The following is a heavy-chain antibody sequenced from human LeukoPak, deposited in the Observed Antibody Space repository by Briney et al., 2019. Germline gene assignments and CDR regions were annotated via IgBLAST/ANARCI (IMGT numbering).Heavy chain of an antibody. CDR1: GGSFSGYY. Sequence: PSETLSLTCAVYGGSFSGYYWSWIRQPPGKGLEWIGEINHSGSTNYNPSLKSRVTISVDTSKNQFSLKLSSVTAADTAVYYCAREQIRKWLVYGMDVWGQGTTVTVSS. CDR3: AREQIRKWLVYGMDV. CDR2: INHSGST. J-gene: IGHJ6*02. V-gene: IGHV4-34*01. D-gene: IGHD6-19*01.